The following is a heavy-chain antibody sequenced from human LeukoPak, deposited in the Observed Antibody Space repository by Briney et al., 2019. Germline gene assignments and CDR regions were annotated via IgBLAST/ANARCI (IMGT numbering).Heavy chain of an antibody. J-gene: IGHJ3*02. CDR3: ARPLSGYVTDAFDI. CDR1: GYTFTSYG. Sequence: GASVKVSCKASGYTFTSYGISWVRQAPGQGLEWMGWISAYNGNTNYAQKLQGRVTMTTDTSTSTAYMELRSLRSDDTAVYYCARPLSGYVTDAFDIWGQGTMVTVSS. V-gene: IGHV1-18*01. D-gene: IGHD6-13*01. CDR2: ISAYNGNT.